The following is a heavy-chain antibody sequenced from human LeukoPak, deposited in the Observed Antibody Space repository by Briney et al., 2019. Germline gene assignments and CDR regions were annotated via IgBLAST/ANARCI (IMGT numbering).Heavy chain of an antibody. J-gene: IGHJ3*02. Sequence: PSQTLSLTCTVSGGSISSGSYYWSWIRQPAGKGLEWIGRMYTSGSTNYNPSLKSRVTISVDTSKNQFSLKLSSVTAADTAVYYCARLPVTTAEHAFDIWGQGTMVTVSS. CDR3: ARLPVTTAEHAFDI. CDR2: MYTSGST. D-gene: IGHD4-17*01. CDR1: GGSISSGSYY. V-gene: IGHV4-61*02.